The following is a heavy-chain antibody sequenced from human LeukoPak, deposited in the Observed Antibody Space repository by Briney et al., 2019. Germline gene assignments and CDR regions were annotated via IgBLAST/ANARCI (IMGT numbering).Heavy chain of an antibody. Sequence: PSGTLSLTCAVYGGPFSGYYWSWIRQPPGKGLEWIGEISHSGSTNYNPSLKSRVTISVDTSKNQFSLKLSSVTAADMAVFYCARGRGYNAFDIWGQGTMVNVSS. CDR3: ARGRGYNAFDI. CDR2: ISHSGST. CDR1: GGPFSGYY. D-gene: IGHD5-18*01. V-gene: IGHV4-34*01. J-gene: IGHJ3*02.